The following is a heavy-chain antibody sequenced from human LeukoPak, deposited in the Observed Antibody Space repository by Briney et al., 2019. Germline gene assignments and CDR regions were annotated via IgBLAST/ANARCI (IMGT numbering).Heavy chain of an antibody. CDR2: ISAYNGHT. D-gene: IGHD1-26*01. V-gene: IGHV1-18*01. CDR3: ARDRYGVRSGSCDY. CDR1: GYNFTNYG. J-gene: IGHJ4*02. Sequence: ASVKVSCKASGYNFTNYGITWVRRAPGQGLEWLGWISAYNGHTNYAQQIQGRVTLTTDTSTSTAYMDLRSLRSDDTAVYYCARDRYGVRSGSCDYWGQGTLVTVSS.